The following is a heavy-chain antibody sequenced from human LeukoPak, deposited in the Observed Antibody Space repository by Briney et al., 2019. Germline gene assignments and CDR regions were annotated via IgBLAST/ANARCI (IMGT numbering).Heavy chain of an antibody. CDR3: ARDTNSPPQAMDYYYYMDV. D-gene: IGHD1-1*01. Sequence: GASVKVSCKASGYTFTSYYMHWVRQAPGQGLEWMGIINPSGGSTSYAQKFQGRVTMTRDTSTSTVYMELSSLRSEDTAVYYCARDTNSPPQAMDYYYYMDVWGKGTTVTVSS. CDR1: GYTFTSYY. CDR2: INPSGGST. J-gene: IGHJ6*03. V-gene: IGHV1-46*01.